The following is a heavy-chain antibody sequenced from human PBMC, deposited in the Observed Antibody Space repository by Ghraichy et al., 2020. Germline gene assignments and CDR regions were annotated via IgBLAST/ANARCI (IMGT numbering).Heavy chain of an antibody. D-gene: IGHD4-23*01. Sequence: SETLSLTCAVSGVSLRGYYWSLIRQPPAKGLEWIGEINHSGSTNYNPSLKSRVTISVDTSKNQFSLKVNSVTAADTAVYYCARGGGSDAFGIWGQGTMVTVSS. CDR3: ARGGGSDAFGI. J-gene: IGHJ3*02. CDR2: INHSGST. V-gene: IGHV4-34*01. CDR1: GVSLRGYY.